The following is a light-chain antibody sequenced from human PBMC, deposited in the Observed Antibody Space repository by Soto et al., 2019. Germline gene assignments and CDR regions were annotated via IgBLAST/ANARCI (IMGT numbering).Light chain of an antibody. J-gene: IGKJ5*01. CDR2: AAS. CDR1: QSVSRS. V-gene: IGKV1-33*01. CDR3: QQYDNLPIT. Sequence: QLTQSPSSLSASVGDRVIITCRASQSVSRSLNWYQQKTGQAPKLLIYAASTLHSGVPSRFSGSGSGTDFTFTISSLQPEDIATYYCQQYDNLPITFGQGTRLEI.